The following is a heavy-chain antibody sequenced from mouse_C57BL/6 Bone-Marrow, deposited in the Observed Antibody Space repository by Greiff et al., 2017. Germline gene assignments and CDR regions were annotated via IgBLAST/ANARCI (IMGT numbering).Heavy chain of an antibody. D-gene: IGHD2-10*01. Sequence: EVKVIESEGGLVQPGSSMKLSCTASGFTFSDYYMAWVRQVPEKGLEWVANINYDGSSTYYLDSLKSRFIISRDNAKNILYLQMSSLKSEDTATYYCAREGPYYYYAMDYWGQGTSVTVSS. CDR2: INYDGSST. V-gene: IGHV5-16*01. CDR3: AREGPYYYYAMDY. J-gene: IGHJ4*01. CDR1: GFTFSDYY.